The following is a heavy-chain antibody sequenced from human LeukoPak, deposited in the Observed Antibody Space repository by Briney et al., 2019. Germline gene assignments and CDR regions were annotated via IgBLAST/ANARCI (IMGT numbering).Heavy chain of an antibody. Sequence: SEALSLTCTVSGGSLTSYYWSWIRQPPGKGLEWVGHMSYSGSTNYNPSLKSRVTISLDTPKNQFSLKLSSVTAADTAVYYCARNRGGAAAGFDPWGQGTLVTVSS. J-gene: IGHJ5*02. CDR1: GGSLTSYY. D-gene: IGHD6-13*01. V-gene: IGHV4-59*01. CDR3: ARNRGGAAAGFDP. CDR2: MSYSGST.